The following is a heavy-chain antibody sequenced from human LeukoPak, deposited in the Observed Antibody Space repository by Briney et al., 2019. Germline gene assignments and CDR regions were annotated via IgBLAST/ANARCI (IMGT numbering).Heavy chain of an antibody. V-gene: IGHV3-11*01. Sequence: PGGSLRLSCAASGFTFSDYYMSWVRQAPGTGLKGASYISSSGSTIYYADSVKGRFTISRDNSKNTLYLQMNSLRAEDTAVYYCAKGGPRMIVVVKVTLIYAFDIWGQGTMVTVSS. CDR2: ISSSGSTI. D-gene: IGHD3-22*01. CDR1: GFTFSDYY. J-gene: IGHJ3*02. CDR3: AKGGPRMIVVVKVTLIYAFDI.